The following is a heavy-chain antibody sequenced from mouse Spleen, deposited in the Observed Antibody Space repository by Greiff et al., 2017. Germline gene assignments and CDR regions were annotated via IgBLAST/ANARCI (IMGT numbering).Heavy chain of an antibody. D-gene: IGHD2-14*01. CDR2: IYPGDGDT. V-gene: IGHV1-87*01. Sequence: SGAELARPGASVKLSCKASGYTFTSYWMQWVKQRPGQGLEWIGAIYPGDGDTRYTQKFKGKATLTADKSSSTVYMELSRLTSEDSAVYFCARHEDRDDGFAYWGQGTLVTVSA. CDR1: GYTFTSYW. J-gene: IGHJ3*01. CDR3: ARHEDRDDGFAY.